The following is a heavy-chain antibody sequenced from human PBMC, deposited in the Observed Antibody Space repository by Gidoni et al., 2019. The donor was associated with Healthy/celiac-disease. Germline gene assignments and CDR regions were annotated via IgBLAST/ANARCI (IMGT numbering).Heavy chain of an antibody. V-gene: IGHV1-8*01. J-gene: IGHJ6*02. CDR3: AREEKDCSGGSCYRYYYYGMDV. D-gene: IGHD2-15*01. Sequence: QVQLVQSGAEVKTPGASVKVSCKASGYTFTSYDINWVRQATGQGLGWVGWMNPNSGNTCYAQKFQGRVTMTRNTSISTAYMELSSLRSEDTAVYYCAREEKDCSGGSCYRYYYYGMDVWGQGTTVTVSS. CDR2: MNPNSGNT. CDR1: GYTFTSYD.